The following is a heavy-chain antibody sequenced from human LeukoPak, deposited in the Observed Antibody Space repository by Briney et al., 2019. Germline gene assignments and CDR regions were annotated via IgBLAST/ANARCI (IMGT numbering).Heavy chain of an antibody. CDR2: IRGCGGSP. CDR1: GFIFSSQG. CDR3: AKASNAWYYFDY. Sequence: GGPLRLSCAASGFIFSSQGMNWVRQAPGKGPEWVSAIRGCGGSPYYADSVKGRFTISIDKSKNTLSLQMNSLRAEDTAIYYCAKASNAWYYFDYWGQGTLVTVSS. D-gene: IGHD2-8*02. J-gene: IGHJ4*02. V-gene: IGHV3-23*01.